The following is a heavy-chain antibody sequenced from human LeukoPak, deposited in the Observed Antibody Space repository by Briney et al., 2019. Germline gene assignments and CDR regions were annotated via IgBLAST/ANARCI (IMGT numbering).Heavy chain of an antibody. CDR1: RFTFSNYA. V-gene: IGHV3-23*01. J-gene: IGHJ6*03. Sequence: PGGSLRLSCAASRFTFSNYAMSWVRQAPGKGLEWVSAISGSGGSAYYADSVKGRFTISRDNSKNTLYLQMNSLRDEDTAVYYCASLERTGIAAAGYYMDVWGKGTTVTISS. CDR3: ASLERTGIAAAGYYMDV. D-gene: IGHD6-13*01. CDR2: ISGSGGSA.